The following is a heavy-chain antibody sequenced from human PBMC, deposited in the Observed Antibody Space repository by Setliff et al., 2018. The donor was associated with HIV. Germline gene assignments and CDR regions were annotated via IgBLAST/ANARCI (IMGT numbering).Heavy chain of an antibody. CDR3: AAGLHYYDSTGYPLTFDY. J-gene: IGHJ4*02. CDR1: GGSVSSGSYY. D-gene: IGHD3-22*01. CDR2: LYFTGST. V-gene: IGHV4-39*01. Sequence: SETLSLTCSVSGGSVSSGSYYWGWIRQPPGKGLEWIGTLYFTGSTYYNPSLKSRVTISVDTSKNQFSLKLSSVTAADTAVYYCAAGLHYYDSTGYPLTFDYWGQGTLVTVSS.